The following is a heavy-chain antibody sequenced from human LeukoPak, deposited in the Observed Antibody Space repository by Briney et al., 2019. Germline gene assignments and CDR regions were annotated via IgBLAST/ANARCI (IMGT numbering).Heavy chain of an antibody. V-gene: IGHV3-48*04. J-gene: IGHJ5*02. Sequence: GGSLRLSCAASGFTFSSYSMNWVRQAPGKGLEWVSYISSSSSTIYYADSVKGRFTISRDNAKNSLYLQMNSLRAEDTAVYYCARTYYYGSGSYPGFDPWGQGTLVTVPS. D-gene: IGHD3-10*01. CDR2: ISSSSSTI. CDR3: ARTYYYGSGSYPGFDP. CDR1: GFTFSSYS.